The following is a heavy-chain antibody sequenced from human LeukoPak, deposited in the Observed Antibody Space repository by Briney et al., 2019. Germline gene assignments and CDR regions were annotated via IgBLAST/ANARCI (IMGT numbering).Heavy chain of an antibody. Sequence: GGSLRLSCAASGFTFDDYAMHWVRQAPGKGLEWVSSNSGSGDDTYYADSVKGRFTISRDNSKNTLYLQMNSLRADDTAIYYCARLTGYQDYWGQGTLVTVSS. CDR1: GFTFDDYA. D-gene: IGHD2-2*01. CDR3: ARLTGYQDY. V-gene: IGHV3-23*01. J-gene: IGHJ4*02. CDR2: NSGSGDDT.